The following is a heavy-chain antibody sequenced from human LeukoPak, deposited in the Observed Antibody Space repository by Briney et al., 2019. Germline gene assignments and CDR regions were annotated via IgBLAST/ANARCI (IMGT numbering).Heavy chain of an antibody. V-gene: IGHV3-21*04. CDR2: ISTSGSLP. CDR1: GFTFSASS. CDR3: AIRKQQVVPPRAYPYYYGMDV. D-gene: IGHD6-13*01. J-gene: IGHJ6*02. Sequence: GGSLRLSCVPSGFTFSASSMNWVRQAPGKGLEWVSSISTSGSLPYYADSVKGRFTISRDKSKNTLYLLMISLRAEDTAVYYCAIRKQQVVPPRAYPYYYGMDVWGQGTTVTVSS.